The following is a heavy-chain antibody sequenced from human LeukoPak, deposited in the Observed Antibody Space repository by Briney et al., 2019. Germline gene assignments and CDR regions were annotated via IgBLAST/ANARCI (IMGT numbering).Heavy chain of an antibody. CDR3: ARNQALVAAKDY. CDR1: EYIFTTYY. CDR2: ISAYNGNT. D-gene: IGHD1-26*01. J-gene: IGHJ4*02. V-gene: IGHV1-18*04. Sequence: GASVKVSCKASEYIFTTYYMHWVRQTPGQGLEWMGWISAYNGNTNYAQKLQGRVTMTTDTSASTAYMELRSLRSDDTAVYYCARNQALVAAKDYWGQGTLVTVSS.